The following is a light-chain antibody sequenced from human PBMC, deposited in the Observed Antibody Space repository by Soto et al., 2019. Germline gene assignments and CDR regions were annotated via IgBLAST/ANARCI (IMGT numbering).Light chain of an antibody. V-gene: IGKV3-20*01. CDR2: STS. J-gene: IGKJ1*01. Sequence: EIVLTQSPGTLSLSPGERATLSCRASQSDTSPFLAWYQQKPGQPPRLLIYSTSGRATGIPDRFSGSGSGTDFTLTISSLEPEDSTVYYCQQYGSSPRTFGQGTKVEV. CDR1: QSDTSPF. CDR3: QQYGSSPRT.